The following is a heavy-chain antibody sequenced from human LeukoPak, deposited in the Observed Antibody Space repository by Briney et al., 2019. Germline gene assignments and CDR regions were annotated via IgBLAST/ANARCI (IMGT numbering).Heavy chain of an antibody. CDR1: GFTFGDYA. D-gene: IGHD2-2*01. CDR2: IRSKVYGGTT. CDR3: TRGGAGYCSSTSCYEGDY. Sequence: GGSLRLSCTASGFTFGDYAMSWVRQAPGKGLEWVSFIRSKVYGGTTEYAASVKGRFTISRDDSKSIAYLQMNSLKTEDTAVYYCTRGGAGYCSSTSCYEGDYWGQGTLVTVSS. J-gene: IGHJ4*02. V-gene: IGHV3-49*04.